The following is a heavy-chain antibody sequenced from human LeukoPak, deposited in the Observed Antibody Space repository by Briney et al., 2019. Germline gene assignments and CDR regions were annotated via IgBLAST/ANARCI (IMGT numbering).Heavy chain of an antibody. D-gene: IGHD3-10*01. CDR2: IYSGGST. CDR3: AGSGSHIGGVVDY. CDR1: GFTVSSNY. Sequence: GGSLRLSCAASGFTVSSNYMSWVRQAPGKGLEWVSVIYSGGSTYYADSVKGRFTISRDNSKNTQYLQMNSLRAEDTAVYYCAGSGSHIGGVVDYWGQGTLVTVSS. J-gene: IGHJ4*02. V-gene: IGHV3-66*01.